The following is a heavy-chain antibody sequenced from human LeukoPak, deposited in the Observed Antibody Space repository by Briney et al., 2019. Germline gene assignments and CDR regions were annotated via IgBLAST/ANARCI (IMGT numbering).Heavy chain of an antibody. J-gene: IGHJ4*02. CDR2: IYYSGST. V-gene: IGHV4-39*07. CDR1: GGSISSSSYY. D-gene: IGHD1-1*01. Sequence: SETLSLTCTVSGGSISSSSYYWGWIRQPPGKGLEWIGGIYYSGSTYYNPSLKSRVTISVDTSKNQFSLKLSSVTAADTAVYYCARVQEYNWNRLDYWGQGTLVTVSS. CDR3: ARVQEYNWNRLDY.